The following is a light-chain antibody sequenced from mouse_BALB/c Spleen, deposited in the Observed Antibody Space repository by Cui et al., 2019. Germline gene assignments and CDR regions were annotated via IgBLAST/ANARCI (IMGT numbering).Light chain of an antibody. CDR3: QHHYGTPLT. J-gene: IGKJ5*01. CDR1: ENIYSY. Sequence: DIQMPPSPASLSASVGETVTITCRASENIYSYLAWYQQKQGKSPQLLVYNAKTLAEGVPSRFSGSGSGTQFSLKINSLQPEDFGSYYCQHHYGTPLTFGAGTKLELK. V-gene: IGKV12-44*01. CDR2: NAK.